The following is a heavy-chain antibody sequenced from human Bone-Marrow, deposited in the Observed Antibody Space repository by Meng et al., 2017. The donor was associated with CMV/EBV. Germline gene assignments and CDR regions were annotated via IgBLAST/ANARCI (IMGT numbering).Heavy chain of an antibody. V-gene: IGHV4-34*01. D-gene: IGHD4-17*01. CDR3: ARAAYGDYHWFDP. CDR1: GGCFSGYY. CDR2: INHSGST. J-gene: IGHJ5*02. Sequence: CAVYGGCFSGYYWSWIRQPPGKGLEWIGEINHSGSTNYNPSLKSRVTISVDTSKNQFSLKLSSVTAADTAVYYCARAAYGDYHWFDPWDQGTLVTVSS.